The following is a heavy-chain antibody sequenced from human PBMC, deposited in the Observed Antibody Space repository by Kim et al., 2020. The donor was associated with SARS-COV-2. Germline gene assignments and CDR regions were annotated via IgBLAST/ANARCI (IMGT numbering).Heavy chain of an antibody. CDR1: GHTLSDTG. J-gene: IGHJ5*02. CDR3: ATDVTFGGIKGFGP. CDR2: YEAEAGKT. V-gene: IGHV1-24*01. Sequence: ASVKVSCKIFGHTLSDTGIHWVRQVHGKGLEWMGGYEAEAGKTVYAQKFEGRVTMTEDTSTDTAYMELSSLRSEDTAIYYCATDVTFGGIKGFGPWGQGTLVTDSS. D-gene: IGHD3-3*01.